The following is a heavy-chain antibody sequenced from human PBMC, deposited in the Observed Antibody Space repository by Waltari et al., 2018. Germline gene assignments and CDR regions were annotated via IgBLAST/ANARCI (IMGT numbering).Heavy chain of an antibody. V-gene: IGHV3-23*04. CDR2: ISGSGGST. D-gene: IGHD3-10*01. CDR3: ANLLGLLWFGELFHDAFDI. CDR1: GFTFSSYA. J-gene: IGHJ3*02. Sequence: EVQLVESGGGLVQPGGSLRLSCAASGFTFSSYAMSWVRQAPGKGLEWVSAISGSGGSTYYADSVKGRFTISRDNSKNTLYLQMNSLRAEDTAVYYFANLLGLLWFGELFHDAFDIWGQGTMVTVSS.